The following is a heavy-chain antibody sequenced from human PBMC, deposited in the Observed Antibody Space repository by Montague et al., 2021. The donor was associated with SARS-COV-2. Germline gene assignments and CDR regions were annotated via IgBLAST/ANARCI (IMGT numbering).Heavy chain of an antibody. Sequence: SETLSLTCAVSDGSISSPNWWNWVRQPPGKGLEWIGEIYYAGNTNYNPSRKSRVTIFIDKSKNHFSLQLSSVTAADTAVYYCARGGTYHFGMDVWGPGDTVAVS. CDR2: IYYAGNT. CDR1: DGSISSPNW. J-gene: IGHJ6*02. V-gene: IGHV4-4*02. CDR3: ARGGTYHFGMDV. D-gene: IGHD3-16*01.